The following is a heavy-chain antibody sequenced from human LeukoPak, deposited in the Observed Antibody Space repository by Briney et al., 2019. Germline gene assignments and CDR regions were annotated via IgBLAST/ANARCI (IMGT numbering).Heavy chain of an antibody. J-gene: IGHJ4*02. CDR2: ISAYNGNT. CDR1: GYTFTSYG. Sequence: ESSVKVSYKASGYTFTSYGISWVRQAPGQGLEWMGWISAYNGNTNYAQKLQGRVTMTTDTSTSTAYMELRSLRSDDTAVYYCVTVTTSFVDYWGQGTLVTVSS. CDR3: VTVTTSFVDY. D-gene: IGHD3-3*01. V-gene: IGHV1-18*01.